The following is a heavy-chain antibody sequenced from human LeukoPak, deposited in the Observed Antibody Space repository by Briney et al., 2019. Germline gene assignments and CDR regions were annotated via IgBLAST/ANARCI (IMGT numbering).Heavy chain of an antibody. J-gene: IGHJ6*03. CDR3: ARRTVGTVNLYYYYYMDV. CDR2: IYTSGST. D-gene: IGHD4-11*01. CDR1: GGSISSYY. Sequence: SETLSLTCTVSGGSISSYYWSWIRQPAGKGLEWIGRIYTSGSTNYNPSLKSRVTISVDTSKNQFSLKLSSVTAADTAVYYCARRTVGTVNLYYYYYMDVWGKGTTVTVSS. V-gene: IGHV4-4*07.